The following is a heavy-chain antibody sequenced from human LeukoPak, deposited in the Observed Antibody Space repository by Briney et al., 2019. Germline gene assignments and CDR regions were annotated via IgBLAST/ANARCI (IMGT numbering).Heavy chain of an antibody. V-gene: IGHV4-38-2*02. CDR3: ARVGYYPDYYMDV. J-gene: IGHJ6*03. CDR2: IYHSGST. Sequence: DPSETLSLTCTVSGYSISSGYYWGWIRQPPGKGLEWIGTIYHSGSTYSNPSLRSRVTISVDTSENQFSLKLSSVTAADTAVYYCARVGYYPDYYMDVWGKGTTVTVSS. D-gene: IGHD2-21*01. CDR1: GYSISSGYY.